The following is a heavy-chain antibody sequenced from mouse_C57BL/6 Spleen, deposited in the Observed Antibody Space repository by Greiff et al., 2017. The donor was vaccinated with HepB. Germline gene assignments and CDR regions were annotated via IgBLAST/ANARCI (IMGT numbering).Heavy chain of an antibody. CDR3: ARDAHYYGSSYPFAY. J-gene: IGHJ3*01. D-gene: IGHD1-1*01. CDR2: SRNKANDYTT. Sequence: DVMLVDSGGGLVQSGRSLRLSCATSGFTFSDFYMEWVRQAPGKGLEWIAASRNKANDYTTEYSASVKGRFIVSRDTSQSILYLQMNALRAEDTAIYYCARDAHYYGSSYPFAYWGQGTLVTVSA. V-gene: IGHV7-1*01. CDR1: GFTFSDFY.